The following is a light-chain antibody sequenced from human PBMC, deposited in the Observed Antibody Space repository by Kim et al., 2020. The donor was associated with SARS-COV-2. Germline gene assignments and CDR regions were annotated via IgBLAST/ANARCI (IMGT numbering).Light chain of an antibody. V-gene: IGKV3-15*01. CDR1: QSVDIN. CDR3: QQYNYWPVYT. J-gene: IGKJ2*01. CDR2: GAS. Sequence: VYPGERVTRSCRASQSVDINLAWYQQEPGQAPRLIIYGASTRTTDIPARFSGSGSGTEFTLTISSLQSEDFAVYYCQQYNYWPVYTFGQGAKLEI.